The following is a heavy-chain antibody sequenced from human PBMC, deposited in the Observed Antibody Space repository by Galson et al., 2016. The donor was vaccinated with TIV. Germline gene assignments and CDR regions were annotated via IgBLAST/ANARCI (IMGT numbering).Heavy chain of an antibody. J-gene: IGHJ6*02. CDR2: IYGGGDT. CDR1: GLTVNNNY. CDR3: ARDRVVGATYYNYYYGMDV. V-gene: IGHV3-66*02. Sequence: SLRLSCAASGLTVNNNYMTWVRQAPGKGLEWVSVIYGGGDTYYADSVRGRITISRDNSKDILYLHMNGLRADDTAVYYCARDRVVGATYYNYYYGMDVWGRGTTVTVFS. D-gene: IGHD2-15*01.